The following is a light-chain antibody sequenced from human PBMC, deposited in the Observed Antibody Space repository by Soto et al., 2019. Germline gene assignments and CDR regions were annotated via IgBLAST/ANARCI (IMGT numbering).Light chain of an antibody. CDR2: DTS. CDR3: QERSKWPMVT. CDR1: QTVSKY. Sequence: EILMTHSPATLSLXPGYIXXLXXXASQTVSKYLAWYQQKPGQPPRLLVYDTSNRASGIPARFSGSGSGTDFTLTISSLEPEDFAVYYCQERSKWPMVTFGPGTKVDIK. J-gene: IGKJ3*01. V-gene: IGKV3-11*01.